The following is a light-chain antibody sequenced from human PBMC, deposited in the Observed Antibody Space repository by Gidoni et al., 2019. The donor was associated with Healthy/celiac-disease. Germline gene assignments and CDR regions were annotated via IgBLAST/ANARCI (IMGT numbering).Light chain of an antibody. CDR3: QQYNSYST. J-gene: IGKJ1*01. CDR2: KAS. V-gene: IGKV1-5*03. Sequence: DIQMTQSPSTLSESVGDRVTITCRASQSISSWLAWYQQKPGKAPKLLIYKASSLESGVPSRFSGSGSGTEFTLTISSLQPDDFATYYCQQYNSYSTFGQXTKVEIK. CDR1: QSISSW.